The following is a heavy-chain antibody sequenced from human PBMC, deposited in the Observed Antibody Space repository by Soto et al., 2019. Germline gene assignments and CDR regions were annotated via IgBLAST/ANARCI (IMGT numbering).Heavy chain of an antibody. CDR1: GFSLSTSGVG. CDR2: IYLDDDK. V-gene: IGHV2-5*02. J-gene: IGHJ6*02. D-gene: IGHD2-15*01. Sequence: QITLKESGPTLVKPTQTLTLTCTFSGFSLSTSGVGVAWIRQPPGKPLEWLALIYLDDDKRYRPSLESRLTITKDTSKNQVVITMTNMDSVDTATYYCAYLPCSGGSCYWFSFSGMDVWGQGTTVTVSS. CDR3: AYLPCSGGSCYWFSFSGMDV.